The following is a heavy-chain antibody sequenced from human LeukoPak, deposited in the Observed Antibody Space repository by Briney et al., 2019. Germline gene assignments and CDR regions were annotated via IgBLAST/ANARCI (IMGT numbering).Heavy chain of an antibody. J-gene: IGHJ4*02. CDR1: GSTFSSYS. D-gene: IGHD3-10*01. CDR3: ARVRYGSGSYYNDY. CDR2: INNNGGRT. Sequence: GGSLRLSCAASGSTFSSYSMHWVRQTPGKGLEYVSAINNNGGRTYYANSVKGRFTISRDNSKNTLFLQMGSLRDEDMGVYYCARVRYGSGSYYNDYCGQGTLVTVSS. V-gene: IGHV3-64*01.